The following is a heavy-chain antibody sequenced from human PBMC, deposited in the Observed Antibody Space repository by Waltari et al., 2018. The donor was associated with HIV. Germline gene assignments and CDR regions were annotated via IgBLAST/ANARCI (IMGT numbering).Heavy chain of an antibody. Sequence: EVQLVESGGGLVKPGGSLRLSCAASGFTLGSYSMNWVSQAPGKGLEWVSSISSSSYIYYADSVKGRFTISRDNAKNSLYLQMNSLRAEDTAVYYCARGEDYVDYWGQGTLVTVSS. J-gene: IGHJ4*02. CDR2: ISSSSYI. CDR3: ARGEDYVDY. V-gene: IGHV3-21*01. CDR1: GFTLGSYS.